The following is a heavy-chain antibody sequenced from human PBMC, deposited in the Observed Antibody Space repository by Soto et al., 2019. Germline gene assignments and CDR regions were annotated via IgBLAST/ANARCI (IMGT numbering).Heavy chain of an antibody. J-gene: IGHJ4*02. D-gene: IGHD1-26*01. V-gene: IGHV3-72*01. CDR1: GFTLSDHY. Sequence: EVQLVESGGGLVQPGGSLRLSCVVSGFTLSDHYIDCVRQAPGKGLEWVGRTKNKAQRYTTEYAASVKGRFTISRDDSETSVYLQMNSLKTEDTAVYYCVRWDSGNPENWGQGTLVTVSS. CDR3: VRWDSGNPEN. CDR2: TKNKAQRYTT.